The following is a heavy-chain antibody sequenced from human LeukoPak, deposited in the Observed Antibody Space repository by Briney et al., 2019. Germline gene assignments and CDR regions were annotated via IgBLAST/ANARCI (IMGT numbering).Heavy chain of an antibody. J-gene: IGHJ4*02. CDR3: ARGRIAARIVDFDY. D-gene: IGHD6-6*01. V-gene: IGHV1-2*02. CDR1: GYTFTGYY. CDR2: INPNSGGT. Sequence: ASVTLTCKASGYTFTGYYMHWVRQAPGQGLEWMGWINPNSGGTNYAQKFQGRVTMTRDTSISTAYMELSRLRSDDTAVYYCARGRIAARIVDFDYWGQGTMVTVSS.